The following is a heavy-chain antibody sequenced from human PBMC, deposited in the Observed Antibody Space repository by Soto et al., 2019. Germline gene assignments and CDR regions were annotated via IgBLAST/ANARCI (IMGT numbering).Heavy chain of an antibody. CDR3: ALLIRGPRRFNGMDG. CDR1: GFSLTSPGMC. J-gene: IGHJ6*02. CDR2: IERDDDDK. D-gene: IGHD3-10*01. V-gene: IGHV2-70*12. Sequence: SDPTLVNPTETLTLTCTFSGFSLTSPGMCVSWIRQPPGKALEWLALIERDDDDKYYSTSLKTRLTISKDTRKNQVVLTMANMDTADTGTYYCALLIRGPRRFNGMDGWGQGTTVTVSS.